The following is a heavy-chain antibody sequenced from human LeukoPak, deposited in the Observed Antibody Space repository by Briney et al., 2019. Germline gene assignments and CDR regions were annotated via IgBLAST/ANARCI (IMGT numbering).Heavy chain of an antibody. J-gene: IGHJ4*02. CDR2: VGISSGDT. V-gene: IGHV3-21*01. CDR3: ARDHNYAFDN. Sequence: GGSLRLSCAASGFTFSDYSMNWVRQAPGKGLEWISYVGISSGDTKYADSVKGRFTISGDSARNSLYLQMSSLRVEDTAVYYCARDHNYAFDNWGQGTLVTVSS. CDR1: GFTFSDYS. D-gene: IGHD1-1*01.